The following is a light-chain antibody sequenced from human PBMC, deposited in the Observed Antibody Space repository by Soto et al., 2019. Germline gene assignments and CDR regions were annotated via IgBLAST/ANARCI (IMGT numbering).Light chain of an antibody. V-gene: IGLV1-44*01. J-gene: IGLJ2*01. Sequence: QSVLTQPPSASGTPGQRVTISCSGTSSNVGSNTVHWYQQLPGTAPKLLIYIANQRPSGVPDRFSCSKSGTSASLAISGLQSEDEAEYDCAAWDDSLNGPVFGGGTKLTVL. CDR1: SSNVGSNT. CDR3: AAWDDSLNGPV. CDR2: IAN.